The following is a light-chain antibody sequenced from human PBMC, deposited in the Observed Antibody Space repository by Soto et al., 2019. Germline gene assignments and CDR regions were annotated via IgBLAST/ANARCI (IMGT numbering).Light chain of an antibody. CDR1: SSDVGGYNY. Sequence: QSALSQPPSASRSPGQSVTISCTGTSSDVGGYNYVSWYQQHPGKAPKLMIYEVSKRPSGVPDRFSGSKSGNTASLTVSGLQAEDDSDYYGSSYAGSNNVVFGGGTKLTVL. V-gene: IGLV2-8*02. CDR2: EVS. CDR3: SSYAGSNNVV. J-gene: IGLJ2*01.